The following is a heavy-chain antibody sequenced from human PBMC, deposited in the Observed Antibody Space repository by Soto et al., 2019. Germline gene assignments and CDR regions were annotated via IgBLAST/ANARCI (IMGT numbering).Heavy chain of an antibody. V-gene: IGHV1-18*04. J-gene: IGHJ4*02. CDR1: GYNFVNHG. CDR3: ARDLYPLAYYFDY. CDR2: ISGHNGAT. Sequence: ASVKVSCNTSGYNFVNHGISWVRQAPGRGLEWLGWISGHNGATKYGKRLQGRVTMTRDTSTTTAYMELRSLRSDDTAVYYCARDLYPLAYYFDYWGQGTLVT.